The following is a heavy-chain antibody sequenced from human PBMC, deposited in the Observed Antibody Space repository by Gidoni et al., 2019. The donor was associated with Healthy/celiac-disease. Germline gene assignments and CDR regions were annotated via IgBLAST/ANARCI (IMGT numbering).Heavy chain of an antibody. J-gene: IGHJ4*02. CDR2: IVVGSGNT. CDR1: GFTFTSSA. Sequence: QMQLVQSGPAVKKPGTSVKVSCKASGFTFTSSAVQWVRQARGQRLEWIGWIVVGSGNTNYAQKFQERVTITRDMSTSTAYMELSSLRSEDTAVYYCAADSAEGDGYNYFDYWGQGTLVTVSS. V-gene: IGHV1-58*01. D-gene: IGHD5-12*01. CDR3: AADSAEGDGYNYFDY.